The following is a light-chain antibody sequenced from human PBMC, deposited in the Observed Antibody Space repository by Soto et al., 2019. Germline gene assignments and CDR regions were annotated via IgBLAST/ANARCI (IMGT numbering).Light chain of an antibody. CDR3: TSYAGSSNV. J-gene: IGLJ1*01. CDR2: EVD. CDR1: SSDVGGYKF. V-gene: IGLV2-8*01. Sequence: QSALTQPPSASGSPGQSVTISCTGTSSDVGGYKFVSWYQQHPGKAPKLMIFEVDKRPSGVPDRFSGSKSGNTAYLAVSGLQAEDEADYYCTSYAGSSNVFGTGTKVTVL.